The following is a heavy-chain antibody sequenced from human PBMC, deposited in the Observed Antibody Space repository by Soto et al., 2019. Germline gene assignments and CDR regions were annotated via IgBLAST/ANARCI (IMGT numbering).Heavy chain of an antibody. CDR1: GGSISSYY. CDR3: AREGSYSAYNFAHGIQLWSFDF. CDR2: IFSSGST. J-gene: IGHJ4*02. D-gene: IGHD5-12*01. V-gene: IGHV4-4*07. Sequence: SETLSLTCTVSGGSISSYYWSWVRQPAGKGLEWIGRIFSSGSTSFNPSLESRVAMSVDTSKNHFSLNLSSVTAADMAVYYCAREGSYSAYNFAHGIQLWSFDFWGQGALVTVSS.